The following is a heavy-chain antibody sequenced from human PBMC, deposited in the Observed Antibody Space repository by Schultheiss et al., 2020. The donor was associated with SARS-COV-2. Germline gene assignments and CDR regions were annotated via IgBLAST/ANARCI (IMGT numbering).Heavy chain of an antibody. CDR1: GYSISSGYY. CDR3: ARHRTYIAVAEVYYYYGMDV. CDR2: IYHSGST. D-gene: IGHD6-19*01. J-gene: IGHJ6*02. V-gene: IGHV4-38-2*01. Sequence: GSLRLSCAVSGYSISSGYYWGWIRQPPGKGLEWIGSIYHSGSTYYNPSLKSRVTISVDTSKNQFSLKLSSVTAADTAVYYCARHRTYIAVAEVYYYYGMDVWGQGTTVTVSS.